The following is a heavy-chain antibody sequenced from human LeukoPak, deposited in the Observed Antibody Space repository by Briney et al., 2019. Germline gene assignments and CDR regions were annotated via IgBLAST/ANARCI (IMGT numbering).Heavy chain of an antibody. D-gene: IGHD6-13*01. CDR1: GLTFSSYA. CDR2: ISYDETNK. CDR3: ATSPRYKQQLGYFDY. Sequence: GGSLRLSCAASGLTFSSYAMHWVRQAPGKGLEWVAVISYDETNKYYADSVKGRFTISRDNSKNTLYLQMNSLRAEGTAVYYCATSPRYKQQLGYFDYWGQGTLVTVSS. J-gene: IGHJ4*02. V-gene: IGHV3-30-3*01.